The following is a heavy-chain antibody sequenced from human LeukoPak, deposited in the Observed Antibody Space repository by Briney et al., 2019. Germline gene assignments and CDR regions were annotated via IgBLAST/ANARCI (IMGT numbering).Heavy chain of an antibody. CDR3: ARRLGLRWDLQAFDI. CDR1: GYTFTSYD. CDR2: MNPNSGNT. Sequence: ASVKVSCKASGYTFTSYDINWVRRATGRGPEWMGWMNPNSGNTGYAQKFQGGVTITRNTSISTAYMELSSLRSEDTAVYYCARRLGLRWDLQAFDIWGQGTMVTVSS. V-gene: IGHV1-8*03. J-gene: IGHJ3*02. D-gene: IGHD4-23*01.